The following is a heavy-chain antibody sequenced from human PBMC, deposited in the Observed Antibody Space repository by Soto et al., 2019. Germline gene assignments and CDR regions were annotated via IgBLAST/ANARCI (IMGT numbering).Heavy chain of an antibody. CDR2: IYYSGST. Sequence: PSETLSLTCTVAGGSISSGDYYWSWIRQPPGKGLEWIGYIYYSGSTYYNPSLKSRVTISVDTSKNQFSLKLSSVTAADTAVYYCARWMTTVDPGIPNWFDPWGQGTLVTVSS. CDR1: GGSISSGDYY. V-gene: IGHV4-30-4*01. J-gene: IGHJ5*02. D-gene: IGHD4-4*01. CDR3: ARWMTTVDPGIPNWFDP.